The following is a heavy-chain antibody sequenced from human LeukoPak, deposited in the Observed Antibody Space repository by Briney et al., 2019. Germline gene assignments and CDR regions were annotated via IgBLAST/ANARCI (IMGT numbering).Heavy chain of an antibody. D-gene: IGHD6-19*01. J-gene: IGHJ4*02. V-gene: IGHV3-48*04. CDR3: ARLSARIAVAGTPLVDY. CDR2: ISSSSSTI. Sequence: GGSLRLSCAASGFTFSSYSMNWVRQAPGKGLEWVSYISSSSSTIYYADSVKGRFTISRDNAKNSLYLQMNSLRAEDTAVYYCARLSARIAVAGTPLVDYWGQGTLVTVSS. CDR1: GFTFSSYS.